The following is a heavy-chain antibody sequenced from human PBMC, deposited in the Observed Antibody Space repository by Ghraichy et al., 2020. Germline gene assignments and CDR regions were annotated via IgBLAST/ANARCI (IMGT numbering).Heavy chain of an antibody. Sequence: SETLSLTCTVSGGSISSGDYFWSWIRQRPGKGLEWIGYIYNSGSTYYNPSLKSRVTMSLDTSDKQFSLNLSSVTAADTAVYFCATEGGGYKYADYWGQGTLVTVSS. D-gene: IGHD1-1*01. J-gene: IGHJ4*02. CDR3: ATEGGGYKYADY. V-gene: IGHV4-31*03. CDR1: GGSISSGDYF. CDR2: IYNSGST.